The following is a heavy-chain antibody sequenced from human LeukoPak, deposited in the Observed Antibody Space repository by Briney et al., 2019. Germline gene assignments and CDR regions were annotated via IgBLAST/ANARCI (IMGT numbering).Heavy chain of an antibody. CDR3: ARPLGDCSGGSCYSEMDV. Sequence: GGSLTLSRASSVFSFSHYVKNWVRQAAAKGLEGVALISNYGSNKYYAYSVKGRFTVSRDKSNNTVSLQMNSLRAEDTAVYYCARPLGDCSGGSCYSEMDVWGQGTTVTVSS. V-gene: IGHV3-30*04. D-gene: IGHD2-15*01. CDR1: VFSFSHYV. J-gene: IGHJ6*02. CDR2: ISNYGSNK.